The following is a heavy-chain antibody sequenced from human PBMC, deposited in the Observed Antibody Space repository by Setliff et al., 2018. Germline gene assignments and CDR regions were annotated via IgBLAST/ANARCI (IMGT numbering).Heavy chain of an antibody. CDR2: IGNKPNTFTT. V-gene: IGHV3-72*01. J-gene: IGHJ4*02. Sequence: GGSLRLSCAASGFTFSDHYMDWVRQAPGKGLEWVGRIGNKPNTFTTQYAASVRGRFTISRDDSKNSLYLQMNSLKTEDTAVYYCARATFGSGSYFLDFWGQGTLVTVSS. CDR3: ARATFGSGSYFLDF. CDR1: GFTFSDHY. D-gene: IGHD3-10*01.